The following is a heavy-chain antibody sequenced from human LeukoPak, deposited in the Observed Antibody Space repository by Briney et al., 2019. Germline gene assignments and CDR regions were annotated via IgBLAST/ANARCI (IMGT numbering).Heavy chain of an antibody. J-gene: IGHJ4*02. CDR3: ARDFDYYDSSGYYRD. D-gene: IGHD3-22*01. V-gene: IGHV3-30*04. Sequence: GGSLRLSCAVSTFTFSNYALHWVRQAPGKGLEWVAVISHDGNTRYYADSVKGRFTISRDNAKNSLYLQMNSLRAEDTAVYYCARDFDYYDSSGYYRDWGQGTLVTVSS. CDR1: TFTFSNYA. CDR2: ISHDGNTR.